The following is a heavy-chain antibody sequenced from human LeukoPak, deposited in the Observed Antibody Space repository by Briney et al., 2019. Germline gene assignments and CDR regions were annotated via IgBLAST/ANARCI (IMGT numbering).Heavy chain of an antibody. Sequence: GGPLRLSCAASGFTFSHSAMTWVRKAPGRGLEWVSLISFSGANTYSADSVKGRFIVARENFNDTLFLQMNSLRAEDTALYYCVRDIELSPWGLGTMVSVSS. J-gene: IGHJ3*01. D-gene: IGHD3-16*02. CDR3: VRDIELSP. CDR1: GFTFSHSA. CDR2: ISFSGANT. V-gene: IGHV3-23*01.